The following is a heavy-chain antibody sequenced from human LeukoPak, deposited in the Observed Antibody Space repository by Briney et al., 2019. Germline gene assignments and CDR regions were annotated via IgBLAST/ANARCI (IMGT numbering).Heavy chain of an antibody. Sequence: GESLKISCKGSGYSFTSYWIGWVRQMPGKGLEWMGIIYPGDSDTRYSPSFQGQVTISADKPISTAYLQWSSLKASDTAMYYCARDYSGSYGRYYYYGMDVWGQGTTVTVSS. CDR2: IYPGDSDT. D-gene: IGHD1-26*01. CDR3: ARDYSGSYGRYYYYGMDV. J-gene: IGHJ6*02. V-gene: IGHV5-51*04. CDR1: GYSFTSYW.